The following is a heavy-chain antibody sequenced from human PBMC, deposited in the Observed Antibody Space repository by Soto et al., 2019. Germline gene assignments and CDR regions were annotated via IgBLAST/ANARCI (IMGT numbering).Heavy chain of an antibody. CDR1: GYSFTSYW. J-gene: IGHJ6*02. V-gene: IGHV5-51*01. Sequence: PGESLKVSCKGSGYSFTSYWIGWVRQMPWKGLEWMGIIYPGDSDTRYSPSFQGQVTISADKSISTAYLQWSSLKASDTAMYYCARRRRAGYYYYGMDVWGQGTTVTVSS. CDR2: IYPGDSDT. D-gene: IGHD6-13*01. CDR3: ARRRRAGYYYYGMDV.